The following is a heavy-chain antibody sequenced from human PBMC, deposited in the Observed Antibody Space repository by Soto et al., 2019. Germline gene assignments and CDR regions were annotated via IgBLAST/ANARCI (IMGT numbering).Heavy chain of an antibody. Sequence: LSETLSLTCTVSGGSISSYYWSFILHPPGKGLEWIGYIYYSGSTNYNPSLKSRVTISVDTSKNQFSLKLSSVTAADTAVYYCAGGSVATGPLSFDYWGQGTLVTVSS. CDR2: IYYSGST. CDR3: AGGSVATGPLSFDY. V-gene: IGHV4-59*01. J-gene: IGHJ4*02. CDR1: GGSISSYY. D-gene: IGHD5-12*01.